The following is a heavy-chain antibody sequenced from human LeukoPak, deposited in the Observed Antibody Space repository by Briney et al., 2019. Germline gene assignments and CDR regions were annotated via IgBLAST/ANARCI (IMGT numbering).Heavy chain of an antibody. Sequence: PGGSLRLSCAASGFTVSSNYMSWVRQAPGKGLEWVSVIYSGGSTYYADSVKGRFTISRDNPMNTLYLQMNSLRAEDTAVYYCAREGLLDAFDIWGQGTMVSVSA. J-gene: IGHJ3*02. D-gene: IGHD2-15*01. CDR3: AREGLLDAFDI. V-gene: IGHV3-53*01. CDR1: GFTVSSNY. CDR2: IYSGGST.